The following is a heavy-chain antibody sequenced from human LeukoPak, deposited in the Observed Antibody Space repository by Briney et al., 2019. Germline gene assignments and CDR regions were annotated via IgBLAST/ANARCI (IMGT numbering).Heavy chain of an antibody. V-gene: IGHV3-48*03. D-gene: IGHD6-6*01. CDR3: ARESFAARWD. CDR2: ISSSGSTI. CDR1: GFTFSSYE. J-gene: IGHJ4*02. Sequence: GGSLRLSCAASGFTFSSYEMNWVRQAPGKGLEWVSYISSSGSTIYYADSVKGRFTISRDNARNSLYLQMNSLRAEDTAVYYCARESFAARWDWGQGTLVTVSS.